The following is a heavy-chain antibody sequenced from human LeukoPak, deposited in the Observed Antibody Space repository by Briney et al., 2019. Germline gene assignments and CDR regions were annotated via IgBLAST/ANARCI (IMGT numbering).Heavy chain of an antibody. V-gene: IGHV4-34*01. Sequence: PSETLSLTCAVYGGSFSGYYWSWVRQPPGKGLEWIGEVHLNGATNYNPSLESRFSTSIDKSNNHLSLEVTSVTAADTAMYYCTRESGAFSPFGFWGQGTLVTVSS. CDR2: VHLNGAT. CDR3: TRESGAFSPFGF. CDR1: GGSFSGYY. D-gene: IGHD1-26*01. J-gene: IGHJ4*02.